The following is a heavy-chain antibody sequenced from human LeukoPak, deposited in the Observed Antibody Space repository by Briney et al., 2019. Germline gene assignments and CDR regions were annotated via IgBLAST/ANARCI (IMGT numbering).Heavy chain of an antibody. Sequence: GGSLRLSCAASGFTFSSYGMHWVRQAPGKGLEWVAVIWYDGSNKYYADSVKGRFTISRDNSKNTLYLQMNSLRAEDTAVYYCAKAGSNIVVVPAADFDYWGRGTLVTVSS. CDR2: IWYDGSNK. CDR3: AKAGSNIVVVPAADFDY. CDR1: GFTFSSYG. D-gene: IGHD2-2*01. J-gene: IGHJ4*02. V-gene: IGHV3-33*06.